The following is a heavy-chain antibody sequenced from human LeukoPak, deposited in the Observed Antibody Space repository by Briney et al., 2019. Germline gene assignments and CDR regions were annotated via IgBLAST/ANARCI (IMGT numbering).Heavy chain of an antibody. V-gene: IGHV4-4*07. CDR1: GGSISSYY. D-gene: IGHD5-18*01. J-gene: IGHJ3*02. Sequence: SETLSLTCTVSGGSISSYYWSWIRQPAGKGLEWIGRIYTSGSINYNPSLKSRVTMSVDTSKNQFSLKLSSVTAADTAVYYCARVGPRYSYGRGSFDIWGQGTMVTVSS. CDR2: IYTSGSI. CDR3: ARVGPRYSYGRGSFDI.